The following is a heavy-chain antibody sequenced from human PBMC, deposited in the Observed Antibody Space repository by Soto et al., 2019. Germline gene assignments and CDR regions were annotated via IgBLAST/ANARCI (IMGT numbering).Heavy chain of an antibody. V-gene: IGHV4-34*01. CDR1: GASFSGYQ. D-gene: IGHD6-19*01. J-gene: IGHJ4*02. CDR3: VTTRAQWLGSEESFDY. CDR2: INDSGNI. Sequence: PSETLSLTCAVYGASFSGYQWTWIRQTPGKGLEWIGEINDSGNINYNPSLKSRVTISLDTPRKQISLQLNSVTPEDTAVYFCVTTRAQWLGSEESFDYWGQGTLVTVSS.